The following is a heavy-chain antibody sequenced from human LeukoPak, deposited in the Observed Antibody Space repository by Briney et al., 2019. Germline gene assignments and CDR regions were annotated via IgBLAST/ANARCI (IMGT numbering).Heavy chain of an antibody. Sequence: GESLRISCKGSGYSFTNYWISWVRQLPGKGLEWMGRIDPSDSYASYSPSFQGNVTISADRPIRAVYLQWSSLKASDTAIYFCARQVDCTTTSCYPPEFDFWGQGTLVTVSS. CDR3: ARQVDCTTTSCYPPEFDF. CDR1: GYSFTNYW. D-gene: IGHD2-2*01. V-gene: IGHV5-10-1*01. J-gene: IGHJ4*02. CDR2: IDPSDSYA.